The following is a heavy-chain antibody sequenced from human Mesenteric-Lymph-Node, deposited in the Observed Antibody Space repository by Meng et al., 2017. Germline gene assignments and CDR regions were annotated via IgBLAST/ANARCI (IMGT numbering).Heavy chain of an antibody. CDR1: GGAITGSSYY. D-gene: IGHD6-19*01. J-gene: IGHJ4*02. V-gene: IGHV4-39*01. CDR3: ARASYGSGGGVGS. CDR2: MYYSGKT. Sequence: QLQLQESGPGLVKPSETLSLTCSVSGGAITGSSYYWGWSRQPPGRGLEWIGSMYYSGKTYYKPSLKSRVTISVDTSKNQFALNLTSVTAADTAIYYCARASYGSGGGVGSWGQGTLVTVSS.